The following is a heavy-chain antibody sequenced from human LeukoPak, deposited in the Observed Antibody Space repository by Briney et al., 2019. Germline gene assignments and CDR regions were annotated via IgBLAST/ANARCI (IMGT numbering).Heavy chain of an antibody. D-gene: IGHD6-13*01. J-gene: IGHJ4*02. CDR1: GGSFSGYY. V-gene: IGHV4-34*01. CDR3: ARGRGKWVAAAATKPFDY. Sequence: SETLSLTCAVYGGSFSGYYWSWIRKPPGKGLDWIGEINHSGSTNYNPSLKSRVTISVDTSKNQFSLKLSSVTAADTAVYYCARGRGKWVAAAATKPFDYWGQGTLVTVSS. CDR2: INHSGST.